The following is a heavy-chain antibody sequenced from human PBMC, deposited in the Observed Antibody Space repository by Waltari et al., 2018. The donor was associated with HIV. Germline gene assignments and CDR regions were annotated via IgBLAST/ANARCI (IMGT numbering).Heavy chain of an antibody. CDR1: GYTFTGYY. D-gene: IGHD3-9*01. J-gene: IGHJ4*02. V-gene: IGHV1-2*06. CDR3: ATLDFDWLLYPFY. CDR2: VNPHSGGT. Sequence: QVQLVQSGAEVKKPGASVKVSCKASGYTFTGYYMHWVRQAPGKGLEWMGRVNPHSGGTNYAQKFQGRVTMTRDTSISTAYMELSRLRSDDTAVYYCATLDFDWLLYPFYWGQGTLVTVSS.